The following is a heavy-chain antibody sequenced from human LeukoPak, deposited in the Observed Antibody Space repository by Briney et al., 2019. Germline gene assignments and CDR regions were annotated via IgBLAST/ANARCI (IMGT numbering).Heavy chain of an antibody. CDR1: GFTFSDYY. Sequence: GGSLRLSCAASGFTFSDYYMSWIRQAPGKGLEWVSNISSSSSYTNYADSVKGRFAISRDNAKNSLYLQMNSLRAEDTAVYFCAKSQDGGRLFHFDYWGQGTLVTVSS. V-gene: IGHV3-11*03. J-gene: IGHJ4*02. D-gene: IGHD1-26*01. CDR3: AKSQDGGRLFHFDY. CDR2: ISSSSSYT.